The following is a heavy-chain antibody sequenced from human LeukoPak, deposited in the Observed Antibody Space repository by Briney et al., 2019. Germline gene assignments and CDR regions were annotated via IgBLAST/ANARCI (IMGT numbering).Heavy chain of an antibody. V-gene: IGHV3-11*01. CDR1: EFTFSDYY. CDR2: ISGSSSTM. J-gene: IGHJ4*02. CDR3: AGEGGSWGEGYFDY. D-gene: IGHD3-16*01. Sequence: GGSLRLSCAASEFTFSDYYMSWIRLVPGKGLEWVSYISGSSSTMYYANSVKGRFTISRDNAKNLLYLQMNSLRAEDTAVYYCAGEGGSWGEGYFDYWGQGTLVTVSS.